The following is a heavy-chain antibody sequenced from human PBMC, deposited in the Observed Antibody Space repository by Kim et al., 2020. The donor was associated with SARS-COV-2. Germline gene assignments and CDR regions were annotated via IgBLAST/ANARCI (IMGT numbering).Heavy chain of an antibody. CDR2: ISNGGANT. CDR3: AKNVGSGRWHFGY. J-gene: IGHJ4*02. D-gene: IGHD2-15*01. V-gene: IGHV3-23*01. CDR1: GFTFNSYG. Sequence: GGSLRLSCAASGFTFNSYGMSWVRQAPGKGLEWVSAISNGGANTYYADSVKGRFTISRDNSKDTLYLQLNSLRAEDTAVYYCAKNVGSGRWHFGYWGQGTLVTVSS.